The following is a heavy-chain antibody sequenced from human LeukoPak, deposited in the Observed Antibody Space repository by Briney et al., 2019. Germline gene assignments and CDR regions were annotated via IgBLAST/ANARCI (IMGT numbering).Heavy chain of an antibody. CDR3: AKSGPVLDSILRAFDY. Sequence: GGSLRLSCAASGFTFSSYAMSWVRQAPGKRLEWVSTISGTGGSKYYADSVKGRFTISRDNLKNILYLQMHGLSPEDTAIYYCAKSGPVLDSILRAFDYWGQGTLVTVSS. J-gene: IGHJ4*02. CDR2: ISGTGGSK. D-gene: IGHD2-21*01. CDR1: GFTFSSYA. V-gene: IGHV3-23*01.